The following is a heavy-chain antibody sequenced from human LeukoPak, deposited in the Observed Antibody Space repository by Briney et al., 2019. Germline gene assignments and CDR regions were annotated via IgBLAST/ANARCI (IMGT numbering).Heavy chain of an antibody. J-gene: IGHJ4*02. Sequence: PSETLSLICTVSGGSISSLYWSWIRQPPGKGLEWIGYMYYSGSTNYNPSLKSRVTISGDTSKNQFSLKLSSVTAADTAVYYCARSYSTSHFYFDFWGRGALVTVSS. D-gene: IGHD2-2*01. CDR2: MYYSGST. V-gene: IGHV4-59*11. CDR3: ARSYSTSHFYFDF. CDR1: GGSISSLY.